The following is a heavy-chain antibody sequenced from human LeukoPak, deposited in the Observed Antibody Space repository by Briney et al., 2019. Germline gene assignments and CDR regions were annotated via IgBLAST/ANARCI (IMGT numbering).Heavy chain of an antibody. V-gene: IGHV5-51*01. CDR1: GYSFTSYW. Sequence: GESLKISCKGSGYSFTSYWIGWVRQMPGKGLEWMGIIHPGDSDSRYSPPFQGQVTISVDKSSSTAYLQWSSLKASDTAMYYCARRGYCISTTCSYFDYWGQGTLVTVSS. J-gene: IGHJ4*02. CDR3: ARRGYCISTTCSYFDY. D-gene: IGHD2-2*01. CDR2: IHPGDSDS.